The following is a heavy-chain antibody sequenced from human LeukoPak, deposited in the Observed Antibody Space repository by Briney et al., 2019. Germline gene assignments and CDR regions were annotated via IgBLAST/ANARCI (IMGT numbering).Heavy chain of an antibody. CDR1: GFTFSDYY. V-gene: IGHV3-11*04. D-gene: IGHD3-3*01. J-gene: IGHJ3*02. CDR3: ARDSPSWSGYSIDAFDI. Sequence: GGSLRLSCAASGFTFSDYYMSWIRQAPGKGLEWVSYISSSGSTIYYADSVKGRFTISRDNAKNSLYLQMNSLRAEDTAVYYCARDSPSWSGYSIDAFDIWGQGTMVTVSS. CDR2: ISSSGSTI.